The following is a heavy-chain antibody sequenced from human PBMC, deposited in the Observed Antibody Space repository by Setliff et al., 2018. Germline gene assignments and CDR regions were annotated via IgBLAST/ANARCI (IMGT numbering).Heavy chain of an antibody. Sequence: SETLSLTCAVYGGSFSTYFWSWIRQPPGKGLEWIGEISHSGSTNYNPSLKSRVTMSRDTSISTGYMELSGLTSNDTAVYYCAREARGWGGPKFDLWGQGTLVTVSS. V-gene: IGHV4-34*10. D-gene: IGHD6-19*01. J-gene: IGHJ5*02. CDR1: GGSFSTYF. CDR3: AREARGWGGPKFDL. CDR2: ISHSGST.